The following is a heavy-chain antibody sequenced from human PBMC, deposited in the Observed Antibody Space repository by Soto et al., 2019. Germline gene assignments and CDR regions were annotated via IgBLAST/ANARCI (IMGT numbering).Heavy chain of an antibody. CDR1: GFSLTTSGVG. J-gene: IGHJ4*02. CDR3: AHRVLRTVFGLVTTTAIYFDF. V-gene: IGHV2-5*02. Sequence: QITLKESGPTVVKPTETLTLTCTFSGFSLTTSGVGVGWVRQSPGKAPEWLALIYWADDKRYSTSLNSRLISTKDTAKNQVGLTMANVDPADTATYYCAHRVLRTVFGLVTTTAIYFDFWGPGTPVVVSS. CDR2: IYWADDK. D-gene: IGHD3-3*01.